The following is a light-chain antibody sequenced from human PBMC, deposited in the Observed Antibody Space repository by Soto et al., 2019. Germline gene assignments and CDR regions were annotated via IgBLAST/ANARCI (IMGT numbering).Light chain of an antibody. CDR2: GTT. Sequence: QLVLTQPPSVSGAPGQRITISCTGSPSNIGAGFDVHWYQQFPGTAPKLLINGTTSRPSGVPDRFSGSQSGTSASLAITGLQAGDEADYYCQSYDTSLSGAWVFGGGTKLTVL. CDR1: PSNIGAGFD. CDR3: QSYDTSLSGAWV. V-gene: IGLV1-40*01. J-gene: IGLJ3*02.